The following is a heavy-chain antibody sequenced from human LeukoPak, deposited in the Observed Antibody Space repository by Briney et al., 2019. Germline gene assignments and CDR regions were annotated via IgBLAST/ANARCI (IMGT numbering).Heavy chain of an antibody. J-gene: IGHJ4*02. CDR1: GYTFTSYG. CDR3: ARGGGRGYYYDSSGYSY. CDR2: ISAYNGNT. D-gene: IGHD3-22*01. Sequence: ASVTVSFKASGYTFTSYGISWVRQAPGQGLEWMGWISAYNGNTNYAQKLQGRVTMTTDTSTSTAYMELRSLRSDDTAVYYCARGGGRGYYYDSSGYSYWGQGTLVTVSS. V-gene: IGHV1-18*01.